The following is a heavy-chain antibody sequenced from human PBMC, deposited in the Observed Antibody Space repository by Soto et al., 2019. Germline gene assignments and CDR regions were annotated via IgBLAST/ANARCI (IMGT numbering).Heavy chain of an antibody. V-gene: IGHV3-23*01. CDR2: ISGSGGST. CDR1: GFTFSSYA. J-gene: IGHJ3*02. Sequence: GGSLRLSCAASGFTFSSYAMSWVRQAPGKGLEWVSGISGSGGSTYYADSVKGRFTISRDNSKNTLYLQMNSLRAEDTAVYYWAKDSLYAFDIWGQGTMVTVSS. CDR3: AKDSLYAFDI.